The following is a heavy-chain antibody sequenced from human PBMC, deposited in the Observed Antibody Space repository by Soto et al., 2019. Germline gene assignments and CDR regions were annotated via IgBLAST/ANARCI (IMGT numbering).Heavy chain of an antibody. CDR1: GGSFSGYY. D-gene: IGHD3-3*01. CDR2: IDHSGYT. V-gene: IGHV4-34*01. Sequence: QVQLQQWGAGLLKPSETLSLTCAVYGGSFSGYYWNWIRQPPGKGLEWIGEIDHSGYTNYNPSLKSRVTISVATSKNQFSLRLTPVTAADPAVYYCARVRDWFDPWGQGTLVTVSS. J-gene: IGHJ5*02. CDR3: ARVRDWFDP.